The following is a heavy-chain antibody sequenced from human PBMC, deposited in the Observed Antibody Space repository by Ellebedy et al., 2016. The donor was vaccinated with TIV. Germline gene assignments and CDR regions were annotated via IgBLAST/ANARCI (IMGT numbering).Heavy chain of an antibody. V-gene: IGHV4-34*01. J-gene: IGHJ4*02. D-gene: IGHD3-10*01. CDR3: AMYYSPFNFDY. Sequence: SETLSLXXAVYGGSFSGYYWSWIRQPPGKGLEWIGEINHSGSTNYNPSLKSRVTISVDTSKNQFSLKLSSVTAADTAVYYCAMYYSPFNFDYWGQGTLVTVSS. CDR2: INHSGST. CDR1: GGSFSGYY.